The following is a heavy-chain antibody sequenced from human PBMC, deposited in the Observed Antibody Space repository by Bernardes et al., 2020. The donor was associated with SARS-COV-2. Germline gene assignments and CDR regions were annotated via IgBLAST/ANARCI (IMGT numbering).Heavy chain of an antibody. CDR3: ASRTYYYASGTFSS. Sequence: SHPLSLTCAVSCESFTDYYWSWIRQPPGKGLACFVAINNSGSTNYNPSLKSRVTISVDTSRAQFSLKLTSVTAADTAVYFCASRTYYYASGTFSSWGQGTLVTVSS. J-gene: IGHJ5*02. D-gene: IGHD3-10*01. V-gene: IGHV4-34*01. CDR2: INNSGST. CDR1: CESFTDYY.